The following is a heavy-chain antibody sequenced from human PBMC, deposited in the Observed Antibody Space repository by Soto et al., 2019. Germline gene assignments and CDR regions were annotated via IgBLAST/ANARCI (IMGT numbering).Heavy chain of an antibody. CDR1: GYSFAGYW. J-gene: IGHJ6*02. V-gene: IGHV5-10-1*01. CDR2: IDPSDSQT. D-gene: IGHD3-16*01. CDR3: ARRLSGPKYEYNAYYFYGLDV. Sequence: GESLKISCKGSGYSFAGYWITWVRQKPGKGLEWMGRIDPSDSQTYYSPSFRGHVTISATKSITTVFLQWSSLRASDTAVYYCARRLSGPKYEYNAYYFYGLDVWGQGTTVTVSS.